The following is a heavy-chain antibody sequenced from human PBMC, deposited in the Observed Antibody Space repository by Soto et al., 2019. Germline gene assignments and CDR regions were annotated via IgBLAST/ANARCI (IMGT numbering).Heavy chain of an antibody. CDR2: IIPIFGTA. D-gene: IGHD2-15*01. CDR1: GGTFSSYA. CDR3: ARPISDVGDCSGGSCYYYYYGMDG. V-gene: IGHV1-69*13. Sequence: SVKVSFKASGGTFSSYAISWVRQAPGQGLEWMGGIIPIFGTANYAQKFQGRVTITADESTSTAYMELSSLRSEDTAVYYCARPISDVGDCSGGSCYYYYYGMDGWGQGTTVTVSS. J-gene: IGHJ6*02.